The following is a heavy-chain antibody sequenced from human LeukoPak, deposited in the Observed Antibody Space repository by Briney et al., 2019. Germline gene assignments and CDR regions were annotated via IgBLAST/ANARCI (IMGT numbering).Heavy chain of an antibody. J-gene: IGHJ4*02. D-gene: IGHD3-10*01. V-gene: IGHV3-23*01. CDR1: GFTFDNYG. Sequence: GGSLRLSCAASGFTFDNYGMSWVRQAPGKGLEWVSTISGSGDRTYYADSVKGRFTISRDNSKNTLFLHMNSLRAEDTVVYSCAKGYYGSGSYGWFDYWGQGTLVTVSS. CDR3: AKGYYGSGSYGWFDY. CDR2: ISGSGDRT.